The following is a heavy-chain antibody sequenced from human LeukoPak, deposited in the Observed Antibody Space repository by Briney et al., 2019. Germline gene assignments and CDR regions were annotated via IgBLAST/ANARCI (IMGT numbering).Heavy chain of an antibody. CDR2: ITSSSANI. CDR1: GFNFNVYS. Sequence: RTGGSLRLSCTASGFNFNVYSMNWVRQVPGKGLEWVSYITSSSANIYYGDSVKGRFTISRDNAKTSLYLQMNNLRDEDTAVYYCARGLQWGFDWWGQGVLVTVSS. J-gene: IGHJ4*02. D-gene: IGHD6-19*01. V-gene: IGHV3-48*02. CDR3: ARGLQWGFDW.